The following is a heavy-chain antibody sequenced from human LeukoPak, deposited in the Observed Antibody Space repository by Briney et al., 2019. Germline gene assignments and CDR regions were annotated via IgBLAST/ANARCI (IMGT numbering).Heavy chain of an antibody. D-gene: IGHD1-26*01. Sequence: GGSLRLSCAASGFSFRNYWMSWVRQAPGKGLDWVANIKQDGSDKYYVDSVKGRFTISRDNAKNSLYLQMNSLRAEDTAVYYCAREELLGAYYYYGMDVWGQGTTVTVSS. CDR1: GFSFRNYW. V-gene: IGHV3-7*01. CDR3: AREELLGAYYYYGMDV. J-gene: IGHJ6*02. CDR2: IKQDGSDK.